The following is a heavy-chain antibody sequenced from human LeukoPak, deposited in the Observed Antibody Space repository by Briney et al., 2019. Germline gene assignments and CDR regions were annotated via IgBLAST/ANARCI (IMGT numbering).Heavy chain of an antibody. CDR3: ARPSAHSPDGFDV. J-gene: IGHJ3*01. CDR1: EFTFVRYA. D-gene: IGHD1-26*01. Sequence: GGSLRLSCAASEFTFVRYAMNWVRQAPGKGLEWVSSISSSFNYLYYADSVKGRFTISRDNAKNSLYLQMNSLRAEHTAVYYCARPSAHSPDGFDVWGQGTMVTISS. CDR2: ISSSFNYL. V-gene: IGHV3-21*01.